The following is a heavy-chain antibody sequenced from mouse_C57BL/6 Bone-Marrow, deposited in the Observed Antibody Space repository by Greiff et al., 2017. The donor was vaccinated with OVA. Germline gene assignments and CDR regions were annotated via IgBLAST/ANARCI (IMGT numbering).Heavy chain of an antibody. CDR2: ISYDGSN. CDR3: ARVRNAGYFDV. CDR1: GYSFTSGYF. V-gene: IGHV3-6*01. Sequence: EVKLMESGPGLVKPSQSLSLTCSVTGYSFTSGYFWNWIRQFPGNKLEWMGYISYDGSNNYNPSLKNRISITRDTTKNQFFLKLNSVTTEDTATYYCARVRNAGYFDVWGTGTTVTVSS. J-gene: IGHJ1*03.